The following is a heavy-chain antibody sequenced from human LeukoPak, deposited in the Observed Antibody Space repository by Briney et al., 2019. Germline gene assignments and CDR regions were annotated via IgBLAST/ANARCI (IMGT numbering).Heavy chain of an antibody. J-gene: IGHJ6*02. D-gene: IGHD6-6*01. CDR1: GFTFSSYG. V-gene: IGHV3-33*01. CDR2: IWYDGSNK. Sequence: PGRSLRLSCAASGFTFSSYGMHWVRQAPGKGLEWVAVIWYDGSNKYYADSVKGRFTISRDNSKNTLYLQMNSLRAEDTAVYYCASLYSSSSFYYYGMDVWGQGTTVTVSS. CDR3: ASLYSSSSFYYYGMDV.